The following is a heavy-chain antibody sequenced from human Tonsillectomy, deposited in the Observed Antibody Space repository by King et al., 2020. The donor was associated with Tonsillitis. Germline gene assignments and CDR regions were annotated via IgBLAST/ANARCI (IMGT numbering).Heavy chain of an antibody. Sequence: VQLVESGAEVKKPGASVKVSCKASGNTFTGYYIHWARQAPGQGLEWMGWINPKSGGTNYAQKFQGRVTMTRDTSISTAYMELSRLRSDDTAVYYCARAPAVPPAMGYWGQGTLVTVSS. CDR3: ARAPAVPPAMGY. V-gene: IGHV1-2*02. J-gene: IGHJ4*02. CDR2: INPKSGGT. D-gene: IGHD2-2*01. CDR1: GNTFTGYY.